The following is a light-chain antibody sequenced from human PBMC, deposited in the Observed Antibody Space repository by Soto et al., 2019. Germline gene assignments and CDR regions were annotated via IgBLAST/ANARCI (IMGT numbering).Light chain of an antibody. J-gene: IGKJ3*01. CDR1: QDISNY. CDR2: DAS. Sequence: DLQMTQSPSSLSASVGDRVTITCQASQDISNYLNWYQQKPGKAPKLLIYDASYLETGVPSRFSGSGSGTDFTFTISSLQPEDIATYYCQQYDNLPFTFGPGTKVDIK. CDR3: QQYDNLPFT. V-gene: IGKV1-33*01.